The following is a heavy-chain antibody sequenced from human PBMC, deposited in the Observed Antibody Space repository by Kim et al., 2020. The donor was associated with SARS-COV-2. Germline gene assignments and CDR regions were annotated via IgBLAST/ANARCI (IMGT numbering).Heavy chain of an antibody. CDR2: FYSGGSST. J-gene: IGHJ6*01. Sequence: GGSLRLSCAASGFTFSSYAISWVRQAPGKGLECVSVFYSGGSSTYYADSVKGRFTISRDNSKNTLYLQMNSLRTEDTGVYYCAKEMWRCGDSRPYYC. V-gene: IGHV3-23*03. CDR1: GFTFSSYA. D-gene: IGHD2-21*02. CDR3: AKEMWRCGDSRPYYC.